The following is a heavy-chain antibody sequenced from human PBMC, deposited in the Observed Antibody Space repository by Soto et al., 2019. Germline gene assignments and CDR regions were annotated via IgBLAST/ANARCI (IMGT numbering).Heavy chain of an antibody. CDR1: GGSMSGYP. CDR3: ASSGAGNGDY. J-gene: IGHJ4*02. V-gene: IGHV4-59*01. D-gene: IGHD3-10*01. Sequence: PSETLSLPCTVSGGSMSGYPWSWIRQPPGRGLDGIGHISNSGTHHYNPSLKSRVTMAVDTPKKPTYLKATSKTAADTAVCYCASSGAGNGDYWGQGTLFAVSS. CDR2: ISNSGTH.